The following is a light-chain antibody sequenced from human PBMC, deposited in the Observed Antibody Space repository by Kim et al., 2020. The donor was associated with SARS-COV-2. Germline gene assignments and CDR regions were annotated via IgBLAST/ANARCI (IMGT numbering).Light chain of an antibody. V-gene: IGKV3-15*01. CDR3: QQYDDWPPWT. Sequence: SPVERASRACRASQSVGSNVAWYQQKPGETPRLLIYGASTRATDVPARFSGSGSGTEFTLIISSLQSEDLADYFCQQYDDWPPWTFGQGTKVDIK. CDR2: GAS. CDR1: QSVGSN. J-gene: IGKJ1*01.